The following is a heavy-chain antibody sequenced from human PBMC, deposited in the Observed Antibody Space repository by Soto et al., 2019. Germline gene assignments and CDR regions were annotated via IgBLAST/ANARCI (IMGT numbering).Heavy chain of an antibody. V-gene: IGHV6-1*01. Sequence: SQTLSLPCAISGDRVSTNTAAWYWNRQSPSRGLEWLGRTYYRSKWYNNYAVSVKSRITIKPDTSKNQFSLQLNSVTPEDTAVYYCARDKPGLDVWGQGTTVTVSS. J-gene: IGHJ6*02. CDR2: TYYRSKWYN. CDR3: ARDKPGLDV. CDR1: GDRVSTNTAA.